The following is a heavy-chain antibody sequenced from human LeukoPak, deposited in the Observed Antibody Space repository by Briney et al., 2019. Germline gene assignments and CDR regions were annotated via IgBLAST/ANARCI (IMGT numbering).Heavy chain of an antibody. CDR1: GGSIGSYY. D-gene: IGHD5-12*01. CDR3: ARDNRQVATSHHFDY. CDR2: IYYCGST. J-gene: IGHJ4*02. Sequence: SETLSLTCTVSGGSIGSYYWSWIRQPPGKGLGWIGYIYYCGSTNYNPSLKSRVTISVDTSKNQFSLKLSSVTAADTAVYYCARDNRQVATSHHFDYWGQGSLVTVSS. V-gene: IGHV4-59*01.